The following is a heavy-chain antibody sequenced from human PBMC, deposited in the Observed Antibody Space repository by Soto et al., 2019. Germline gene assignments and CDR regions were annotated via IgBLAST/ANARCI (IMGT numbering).Heavy chain of an antibody. CDR2: IFPGDSDT. J-gene: IGHJ4*02. D-gene: IGHD6-6*01. V-gene: IGHV5-51*01. CDR1: GYIFANDW. CDR3: ARRVAAHPYFDF. Sequence: PGESLTISCKVSGYIFANDWIAWVRQMPGKGLEWMGIIFPGDSDTRYSPSFQGQVTISADKSINTAYLQWSSLKASDTAVYYCARRVAAHPYFDFWGQGALVTVSS.